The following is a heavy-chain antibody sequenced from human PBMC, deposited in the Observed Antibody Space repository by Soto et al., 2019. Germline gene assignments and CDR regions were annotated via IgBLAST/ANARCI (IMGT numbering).Heavy chain of an antibody. CDR3: ARRTPLYASESSRFDP. J-gene: IGHJ5*02. V-gene: IGHV4-39*01. Sequence: SETLSLTCTVSGVSITTSGYYWGWIRRPPGKGLEWIGPMDYSGDTNYNPSLERRVTLSADTSRNQLSLRLTSVTAADTAVYFCARRTPLYASESSRFDPWGQGALVTVSS. D-gene: IGHD3-10*01. CDR2: MDYSGDT. CDR1: GVSITTSGYY.